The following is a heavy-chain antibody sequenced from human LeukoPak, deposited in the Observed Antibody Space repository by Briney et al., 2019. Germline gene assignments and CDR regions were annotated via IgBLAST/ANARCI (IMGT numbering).Heavy chain of an antibody. D-gene: IGHD6-19*01. V-gene: IGHV5-51*01. Sequence: GESLKISCKGYGYSFTSYWIGWVRQMPGKGLEWMGIIYPGDSDTRYSPSFQGQVTISADKSISTAYLQWSSLKASDTAMYYCARRSRQTSGWYGPHDAFDIWGQGTMVTVSS. CDR2: IYPGDSDT. CDR3: ARRSRQTSGWYGPHDAFDI. CDR1: GYSFTSYW. J-gene: IGHJ3*02.